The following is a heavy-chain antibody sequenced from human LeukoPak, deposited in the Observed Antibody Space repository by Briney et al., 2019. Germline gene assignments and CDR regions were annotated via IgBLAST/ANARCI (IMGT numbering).Heavy chain of an antibody. D-gene: IGHD2-2*01. CDR3: ARGYCSSSICFQYFHH. CDR2: IYYSGST. Sequence: SETLSLTCTVSSDSISSSYWSWIRQPPGKGLEWIGYIYYSGSTNYNPSLKSRVAISVDTSKNQFSLKLNSVTAADTAVYYCARGYCSSSICFQYFHHWGQGTLVTVSS. J-gene: IGHJ1*01. V-gene: IGHV4-59*01. CDR1: SDSISSSY.